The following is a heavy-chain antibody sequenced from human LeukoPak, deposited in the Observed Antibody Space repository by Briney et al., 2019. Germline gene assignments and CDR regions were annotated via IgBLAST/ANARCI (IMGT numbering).Heavy chain of an antibody. CDR3: ATGHSYGYDY. CDR2: VKGDGRTT. V-gene: IGHV3-74*01. CDR1: GLTFSDFW. J-gene: IGHJ4*02. Sequence: GGSLRLSCAASGLTFSDFWMHWVRQAPGKGLVWVALVKGDGRTTIYADSVKGRFTISRDNAKDTLYLQMNSLRADDSGVYYCATGHSYGYDYWGQGVLVTVSS. D-gene: IGHD5-18*01.